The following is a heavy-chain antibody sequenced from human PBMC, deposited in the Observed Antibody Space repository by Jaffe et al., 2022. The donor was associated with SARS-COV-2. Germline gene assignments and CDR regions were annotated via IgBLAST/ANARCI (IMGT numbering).Heavy chain of an antibody. D-gene: IGHD2-15*01. J-gene: IGHJ4*02. CDR3: ARVPSYCSGGSCYLGYFDY. V-gene: IGHV1-69*01. Sequence: QVQLVQSGAEVKKPGSSVKVSCKASGGTFSSYAISWVRQAPGQGLEWMGGIIPIFGTANYAQKFQGRVTITADESTSTAYMELSSLRSEDTAVYYCARVPSYCSGGSCYLGYFDYWGQGTLVTVSS. CDR1: GGTFSSYA. CDR2: IIPIFGTA.